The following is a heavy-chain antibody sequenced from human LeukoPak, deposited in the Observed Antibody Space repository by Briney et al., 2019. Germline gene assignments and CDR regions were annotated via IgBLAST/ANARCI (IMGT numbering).Heavy chain of an antibody. Sequence: PSETLSLTCAVSGGSISGYYWTWIRQPPGKRLEWVGYIYSSGSTNYNPSLQSRLTMSVDTSKNQFSLKLTSVTAADTAVYYCARDRYCTGGSCLDYWGQGTLVTVSS. CDR3: ARDRYCTGGSCLDY. J-gene: IGHJ4*02. V-gene: IGHV4-4*08. CDR2: IYSSGST. CDR1: GGSISGYY. D-gene: IGHD2-15*01.